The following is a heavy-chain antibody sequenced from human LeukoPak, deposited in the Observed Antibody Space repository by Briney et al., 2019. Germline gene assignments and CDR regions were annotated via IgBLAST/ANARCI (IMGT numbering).Heavy chain of an antibody. Sequence: SVKVSCKASGGTFSSYAISWVRQAPGQGLEWMGGVIPIFGTANYAQKFQGRVTITTDESTSTAYMELSSLRSEDTAVYYCARGSRWDCSSTSCYYPYYYYMDVWGKGTTVTVSS. D-gene: IGHD2-2*01. CDR3: ARGSRWDCSSTSCYYPYYYYMDV. CDR1: GGTFSSYA. CDR2: VIPIFGTA. J-gene: IGHJ6*03. V-gene: IGHV1-69*05.